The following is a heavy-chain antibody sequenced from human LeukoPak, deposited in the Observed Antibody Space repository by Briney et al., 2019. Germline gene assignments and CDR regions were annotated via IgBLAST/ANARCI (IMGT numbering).Heavy chain of an antibody. CDR3: ARMRSYWYFDL. Sequence: SETLSLTCSVSGDSISSSSYFWGWIRQSPGQGLEWIGTSYHTGNTYYNPSLKSRVTISLDTSSNQFSLRLISVIVADTGVYYCARMRSYWYFDLWGRGTLVAVSS. J-gene: IGHJ2*01. V-gene: IGHV4-39*01. CDR2: SYHTGNT. CDR1: GDSISSSSYF.